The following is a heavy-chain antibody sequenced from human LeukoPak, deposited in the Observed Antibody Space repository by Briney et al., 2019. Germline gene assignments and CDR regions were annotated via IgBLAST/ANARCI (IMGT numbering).Heavy chain of an antibody. CDR3: ARDRGGSYSAIDY. J-gene: IGHJ4*02. V-gene: IGHV3-48*04. D-gene: IGHD2-15*01. Sequence: GGSLRLSCAASGFTFSSYSLNWVRQAPGKGLEWVAFISSSSITIYYADSVKGRFTISRDNAEKSLYLQMNSLRAEDTAVYYCARDRGGSYSAIDYWGQGTLVTVSS. CDR2: ISSSSITI. CDR1: GFTFSSYS.